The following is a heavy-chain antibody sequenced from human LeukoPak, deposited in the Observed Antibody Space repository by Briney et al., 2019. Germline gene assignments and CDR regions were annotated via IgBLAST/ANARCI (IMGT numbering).Heavy chain of an antibody. V-gene: IGHV4-4*07. CDR1: GGSIRSYY. J-gene: IGHJ4*02. CDR3: ARDDSGYSYGTFDY. D-gene: IGHD5-18*01. CDR2: IYTSGGT. Sequence: PSETLSLTCTVSGGSIRSYYWSWIRQPAGKGLDLIGRIYTSGGTNYNPSLKSRVTVSVDTAKNQFSLKLSSVTAADTAVYYCARDDSGYSYGTFDYWGQGTLVTVSS.